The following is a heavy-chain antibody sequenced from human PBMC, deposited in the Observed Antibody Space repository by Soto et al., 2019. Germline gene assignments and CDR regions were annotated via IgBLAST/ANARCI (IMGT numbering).Heavy chain of an antibody. V-gene: IGHV1-18*01. D-gene: IGHD2-2*01. J-gene: IGHJ5*02. CDR3: ARDREGCISTSCYVYNWFDP. CDR2: ISAYNGNT. Sequence: QVQLVQSGAEVKKPGASVKVSCKASGYTFTSYGISWVRQAPGQGLEWMGWISAYNGNTNYAQKLQGRVTMTTDTSTSTAYMELRSLRSDDTAVYYCARDREGCISTSCYVYNWFDPWGQGTLVTVSS. CDR1: GYTFTSYG.